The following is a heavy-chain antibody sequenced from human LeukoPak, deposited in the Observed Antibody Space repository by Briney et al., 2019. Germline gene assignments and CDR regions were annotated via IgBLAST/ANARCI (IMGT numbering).Heavy chain of an antibody. CDR2: IWSDGSNK. V-gene: IGHV3-33*01. J-gene: IGHJ4*02. D-gene: IGHD2-15*01. CDR3: ARDPPRGSCIDY. CDR1: GFIFSTYG. Sequence: GGSLRLSCAVSGFIFSTYGMHWVRQAPGKGLEWVAVIWSDGSNKYYEDSVKGRFIISRDNSKNTLYLQMNSLRAEDTAVYYCARDPPRGSCIDYWGQGTLVTVSS.